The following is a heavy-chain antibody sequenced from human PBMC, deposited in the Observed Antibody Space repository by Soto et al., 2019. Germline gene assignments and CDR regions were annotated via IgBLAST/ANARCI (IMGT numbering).Heavy chain of an antibody. CDR2: IYYSGST. CDR3: ARSAPYDF. D-gene: IGHD3-3*01. CDR1: GGSISSSXXX. V-gene: IGHV4-39*01. J-gene: IGHJ4*02. Sequence: QLQLQESGPGLVKPSETLSLTCTVSGGSISSSXXXXGXIRQPPGKGLEWIGSIYYSGSTYYNPSLKSRVTISVDTSKNQFSLKLSSVTAADTAVYYCARSAPYDFWGQGTLVTVSS.